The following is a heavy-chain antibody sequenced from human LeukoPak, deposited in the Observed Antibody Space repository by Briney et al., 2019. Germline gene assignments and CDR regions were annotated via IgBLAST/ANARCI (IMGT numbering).Heavy chain of an antibody. J-gene: IGHJ4*02. CDR3: AMRFGY. Sequence: GGSLRLSCAASGFTFETYDMNWVRQVPGKGLEWVSYISSSGSTIYYADSVKGRFTVSGDNAKNSLYLQMNSLRAEDTAVYYCAMRFGYWGQGTLVTVSA. CDR2: ISSSGSTI. CDR1: GFTFETYD. V-gene: IGHV3-48*03.